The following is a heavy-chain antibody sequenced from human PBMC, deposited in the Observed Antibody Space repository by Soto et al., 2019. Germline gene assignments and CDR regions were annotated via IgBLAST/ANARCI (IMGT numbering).Heavy chain of an antibody. CDR1: GFSLSTSGVG. CDR2: IYWNDDK. Sequence: QITLKESGPTLVKPTQTLTLTCTLPGFSLSTSGVGVGWIRQPPGKALEWLALIYWNDDKRYSPSLKSRLTITQDTSKNQVVLTMTNLDPVDTATYYCAHRRPRDYYYSSYYYVDYWGQGTLVTVSS. CDR3: AHRRPRDYYYSSYYYVDY. J-gene: IGHJ4*02. V-gene: IGHV2-5*01. D-gene: IGHD3-22*01.